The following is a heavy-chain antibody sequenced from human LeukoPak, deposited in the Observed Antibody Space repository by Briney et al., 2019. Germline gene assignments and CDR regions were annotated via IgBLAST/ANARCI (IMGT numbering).Heavy chain of an antibody. J-gene: IGHJ6*03. CDR2: IYYSGST. CDR1: GGSISSYY. V-gene: IGHV4-59*01. D-gene: IGHD6-6*01. CDR3: VRMGGSSSYYYYMDV. Sequence: PSETLSLTCTVSGGSISSYYWSWIRQPPGKGLEWIGYIYYSGSTNYNPSLKSRVTISVDTSKNQFSLKLSSVTAADTAVYYCVRMGGSSSYYYYMDVWGKGTTVTVSS.